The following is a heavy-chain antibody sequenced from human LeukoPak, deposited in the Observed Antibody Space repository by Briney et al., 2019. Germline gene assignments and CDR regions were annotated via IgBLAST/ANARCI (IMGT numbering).Heavy chain of an antibody. J-gene: IGHJ4*02. Sequence: PSETLSLTCTVSGGSISSGGYYRSWIRQHPGKGLEWIGYIYYSGSTYYNPSLKSRVTISVDTSKNQFSLKLSSVTAADTAVYYCARALSKSQWLVPEFDYWGQGTLVTVSS. V-gene: IGHV4-31*03. CDR2: IYYSGST. D-gene: IGHD6-19*01. CDR3: ARALSKSQWLVPEFDY. CDR1: GGSISSGGYY.